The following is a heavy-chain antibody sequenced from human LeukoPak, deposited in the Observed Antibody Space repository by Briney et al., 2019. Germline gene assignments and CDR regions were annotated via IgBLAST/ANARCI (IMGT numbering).Heavy chain of an antibody. Sequence: GGSLRLSCAASGFTFSSYSMNWVRQAPGKGLEWVSSIGSSSSYIYYADSVKGRFTISRDNAKNSLYLQMNSLRAEDTAVYYCAREQADSGSYFHHAFDIWGQGTMVTVSS. CDR1: GFTFSSYS. CDR2: IGSSSSYI. J-gene: IGHJ3*02. CDR3: AREQADSGSYFHHAFDI. V-gene: IGHV3-21*01. D-gene: IGHD1-26*01.